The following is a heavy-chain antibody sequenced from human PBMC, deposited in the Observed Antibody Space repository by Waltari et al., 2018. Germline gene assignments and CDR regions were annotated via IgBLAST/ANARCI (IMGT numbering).Heavy chain of an antibody. CDR3: ARGLTPITIFGVVTANWFDP. Sequence: QVQLQQWGAGLLKPSETLSLTCAVYGGSFSGYYWSWIRQPPGKGLEWIGEINHSGSTNYNPSLKSRVTISVDTSKNQFSLKLSSVTAADTAVYYCARGLTPITIFGVVTANWFDPWGQGTLVTVSS. J-gene: IGHJ5*02. CDR2: INHSGST. CDR1: GGSFSGYY. D-gene: IGHD3-3*01. V-gene: IGHV4-34*01.